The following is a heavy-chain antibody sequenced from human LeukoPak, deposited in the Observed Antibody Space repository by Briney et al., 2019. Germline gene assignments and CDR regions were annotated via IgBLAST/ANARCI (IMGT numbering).Heavy chain of an antibody. V-gene: IGHV3-43*02. CDR2: ISGDGVST. CDR3: TRESGKFDY. CDR1: GLPIADFA. Sequence: GGSLRLSCVASGLPIADFAMHWVRQAPGKGLEWVSLISGDGVSTFYADSVKGRFSISRDNSKNSLSLEMNSLRTEDTAMYYCTRESGKFDYWGQGTLVAVSS. J-gene: IGHJ4*02.